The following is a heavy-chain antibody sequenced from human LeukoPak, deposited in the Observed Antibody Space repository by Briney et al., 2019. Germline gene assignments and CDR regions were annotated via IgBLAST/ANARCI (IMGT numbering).Heavy chain of an antibody. D-gene: IGHD3-9*01. V-gene: IGHV1-46*01. Sequence: GASVKVSCKASGYTFTSYYMHWVRQAPGQGLEWMGIINPSGGSTSYAQKFQGRVTITTDESTSTAYMELSSLRSEDTAVYYCATSLKGGYYDILTLQGYYYMDVWGNGTTVTVSS. J-gene: IGHJ6*03. CDR3: ATSLKGGYYDILTLQGYYYMDV. CDR2: INPSGGST. CDR1: GYTFTSYY.